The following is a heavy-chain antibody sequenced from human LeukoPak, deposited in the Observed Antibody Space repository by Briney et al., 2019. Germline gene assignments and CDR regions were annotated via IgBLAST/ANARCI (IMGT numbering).Heavy chain of an antibody. CDR2: ITWDGGRT. CDR1: GFTFDHCS. CDR3: AKDGKNYFES. V-gene: IGHV3-43D*03. Sequence: PGRSLRLSCTASGFTFDHCSMHWVRQAPGKGLEWVSLITWDGGRTYYGDSVKGRFTISRDNSKNSLSLQMNSLRAEDTALYYCAKDGKNYFESWGQGTLVTVSS. J-gene: IGHJ4*02.